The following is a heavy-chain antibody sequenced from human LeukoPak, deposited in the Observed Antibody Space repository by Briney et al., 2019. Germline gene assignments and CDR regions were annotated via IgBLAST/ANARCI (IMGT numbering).Heavy chain of an antibody. D-gene: IGHD7-27*01. Sequence: GGSLRLSCAASGFTFSSYGMSWVRQAPGKGLEWVSGITPDAGRTYYADSVKGRFTIYRDNSENTVYLQMNSLGAEDTAVYYCVQDWAWGAFGYWGQGTLVTVSS. J-gene: IGHJ4*02. CDR3: VQDWAWGAFGY. CDR1: GFTFSSYG. V-gene: IGHV3-23*01. CDR2: ITPDAGRT.